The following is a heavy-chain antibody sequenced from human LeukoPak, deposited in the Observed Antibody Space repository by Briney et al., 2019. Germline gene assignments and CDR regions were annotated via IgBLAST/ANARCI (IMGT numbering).Heavy chain of an antibody. CDR3: ARQGSRAVAGYFDY. Sequence: SETLSLTCTVSVDSISSYYWSWIRQTPGKGLEWVGYIYYSGSTYYNHSRKSRVTISVDKSNTQCSLRLTSAMAADKAVYYCARQGSRAVAGYFDYWGQGTLVTVSS. J-gene: IGHJ4*02. D-gene: IGHD6-19*01. CDR2: IYYSGST. V-gene: IGHV4-59*08. CDR1: VDSISSYY.